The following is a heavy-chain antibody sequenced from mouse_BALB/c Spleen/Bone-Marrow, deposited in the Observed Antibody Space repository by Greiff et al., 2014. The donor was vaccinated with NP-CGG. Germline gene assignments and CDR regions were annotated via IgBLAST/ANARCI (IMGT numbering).Heavy chain of an antibody. V-gene: IGHV2-6-1*01. CDR3: ARHDGYFGAVDY. D-gene: IGHD2-3*01. CDR2: IWSDGST. CDR1: GFSLISYG. Sequence: QVQLQQPGPGLVAPSQSLSITCTISGFSLISYGVHWVRQPPGKGLEWLVVIWSDGSTTYNSALKSRLSISKDNSKSQVFLKMNSLLTDDTAIYYCARHDGYFGAVDYWGQGTSVTVSS. J-gene: IGHJ4*01.